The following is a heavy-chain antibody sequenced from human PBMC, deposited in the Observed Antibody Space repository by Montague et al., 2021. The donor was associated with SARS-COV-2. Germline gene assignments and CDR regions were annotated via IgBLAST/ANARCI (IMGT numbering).Heavy chain of an antibody. Sequence: QSGAEVKKPGESLKISCKGSGYRFSSYWIGWVRQMSGKGLEWMGIIYPGDSDTRYSPSFQGQVTISADQSITTAYLQWSSLKASDTAMYYCARRIHGTYYFDYWGQGTLVTVSS. CDR1: GYRFSSYW. D-gene: IGHD1-14*01. J-gene: IGHJ4*02. CDR3: ARRIHGTYYFDY. CDR2: IYPGDSDT. V-gene: IGHV5-51*01.